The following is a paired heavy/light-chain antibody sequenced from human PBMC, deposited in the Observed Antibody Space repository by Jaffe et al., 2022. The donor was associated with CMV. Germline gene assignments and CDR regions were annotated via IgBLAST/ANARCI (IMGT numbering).Heavy chain of an antibody. D-gene: IGHD4-17*01. J-gene: IGHJ3*02. CDR2: IDPSDSYT. CDR1: GYTFSNYW. Sequence: VQLVQSGTEVKKPGESLRISCKGSGYTFSNYWISWVRQTPGKGLEWMGRIDPSDSYTDYSPSFQGHITISTDKSINTAYLHLSSLKASDTAIYYCARPYDKPYGDYVGTLLNHDAFDIWGQGTMLIVSS. V-gene: IGHV5-10-1*03. CDR3: ARPYDKPYGDYVGTLLNHDAFDI.
Light chain of an antibody. Sequence: DIVMTQSPATLSVSPGERATLSCRASQNVYGNLAWYQQKPGQAPRLLIYAASTRATGIPARFSGSGSETEFTLTISSLQSEDFAVYYCQQYHNWPPWTFGQGTKVEIK. CDR3: QQYHNWPPWT. CDR1: QNVYGN. CDR2: AAS. J-gene: IGKJ1*01. V-gene: IGKV3-15*01.